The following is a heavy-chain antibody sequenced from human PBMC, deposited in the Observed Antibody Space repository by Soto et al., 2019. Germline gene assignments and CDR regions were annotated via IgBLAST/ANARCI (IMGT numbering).Heavy chain of an antibody. CDR2: IIPLAGTG. CDR1: GGSLSNYV. V-gene: IGHV1-69*01. Sequence: QVQLVQSGAEVKKPGSSVKVSSKASGGSLSNYVITWVRQAPGQGLEYMGGIIPLAGTGNYAQKFQGRVTITADESTSTAYLELRSLRSEDTAVYYCAREGFSGSYYPNWGQGTLVTVSS. D-gene: IGHD1-26*01. CDR3: AREGFSGSYYPN. J-gene: IGHJ4*02.